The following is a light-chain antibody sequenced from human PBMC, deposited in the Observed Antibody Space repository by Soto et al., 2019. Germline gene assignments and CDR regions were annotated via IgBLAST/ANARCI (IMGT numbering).Light chain of an antibody. CDR2: QAS. CDR1: QSISSW. CDR3: EDYSSSSGLT. V-gene: IGKV1-5*03. J-gene: IGKJ4*01. Sequence: DIQMTQSASTRSASVLEGVAVTCRAGQSISSWLAWYQQKPGKAPKLLIFQASSLKSGVPSRFSGSGSATEYTLTISSLQPDDFATYYCEDYSSSSGLTFVGGTKVDIK.